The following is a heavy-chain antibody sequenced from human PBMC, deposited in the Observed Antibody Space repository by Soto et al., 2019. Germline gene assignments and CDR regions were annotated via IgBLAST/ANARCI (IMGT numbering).Heavy chain of an antibody. J-gene: IGHJ6*02. Sequence: QLQLQESGPGLVKPSETLSLTCTVSGGSISSSSYYWGWIRQPPGKGLEWIGSIYYSGSTYYNPSLKSRVTISVDTAKNQFALRLSSVTAADTAVYYCARQVLGESKSGIDVWGQGTTVTVSS. V-gene: IGHV4-39*01. CDR1: GGSISSSSYY. CDR3: ARQVLGESKSGIDV. CDR2: IYYSGST.